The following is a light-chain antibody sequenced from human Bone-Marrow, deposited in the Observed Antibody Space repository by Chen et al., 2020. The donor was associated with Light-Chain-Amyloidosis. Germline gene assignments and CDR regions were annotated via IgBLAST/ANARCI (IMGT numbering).Light chain of an antibody. J-gene: IGLJ2*01. V-gene: IGLV3-25*03. CDR2: RDT. CDR3: QSADSSGTYEVI. CDR1: DLPTKY. Sequence: SYELTQPPSVSVSPGHTARITCSGDDLPTKYAYWYQQKPGKAPVLVIHRDTERPSGISERFSGPSSGTTATLTISGVQAEDEADYHCQSADSSGTYEVIFGGGTNLTVL.